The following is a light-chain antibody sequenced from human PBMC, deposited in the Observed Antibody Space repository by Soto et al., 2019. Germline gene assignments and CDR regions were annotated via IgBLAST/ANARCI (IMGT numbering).Light chain of an antibody. J-gene: IGKJ1*01. V-gene: IGKV1-5*03. CDR2: KAS. CDR3: QQYNSYSRK. CDR1: QSISSW. Sequence: DIQMTQSPSTLSASVGERVTITCRGSQSISSWLAWYQQKPGKAPKLLIYKASSLESGVPSRFSGSGSGTEFTLTISSLQPDDFATYYCQQYNSYSRKFGQGTKV.